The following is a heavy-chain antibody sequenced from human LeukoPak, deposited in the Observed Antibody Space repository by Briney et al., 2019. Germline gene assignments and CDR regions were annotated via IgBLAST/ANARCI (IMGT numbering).Heavy chain of an antibody. CDR3: ARRGTIFGPESL. CDR1: GGSISSYY. J-gene: IGHJ2*01. Sequence: SETLSLTCTVSGGSISSYYWSWIRQPPRKGLEWIRYIYTTGSTDYNPSLKSRVTISVDTSKNQLSLNLSSVTAADTAVYYCARRGTIFGPESLWGRGTLVTVSS. D-gene: IGHD3-3*01. CDR2: IYTTGST. V-gene: IGHV4-4*09.